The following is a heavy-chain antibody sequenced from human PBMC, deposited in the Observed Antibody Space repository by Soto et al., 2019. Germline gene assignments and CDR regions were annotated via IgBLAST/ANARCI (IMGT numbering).Heavy chain of an antibody. CDR3: AKDVSGSRRRFDY. J-gene: IGHJ4*02. V-gene: IGHV3-30*18. D-gene: IGHD1-26*01. CDR1: GFTFSSYG. CDR2: ISYDGGNK. Sequence: PGGSLRLSCAASGFTFSSYGMHWVRQAPGKGLEWVAVISYDGGNKYYADSVKGRFTISRDNSKNTLYLQMNSLRAEDTAVYYCAKDVSGSRRRFDYWGQGTLVTVSS.